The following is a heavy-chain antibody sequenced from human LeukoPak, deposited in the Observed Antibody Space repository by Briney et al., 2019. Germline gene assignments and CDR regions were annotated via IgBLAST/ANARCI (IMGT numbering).Heavy chain of an antibody. J-gene: IGHJ4*02. D-gene: IGHD3-16*01. CDR2: ISSGSGYI. CDR1: GGSISTSDW. Sequence: PSGTLSLTCAVSGGSISTSDWWNWVRQAPGRGLEWVSCISSGSGYIYYADSLKGRFTISRDNAKNSLYLQMNSLRAEDTAVYYCASRPSETGGGYWGQGTLVTVSS. V-gene: IGHV3-21*01. CDR3: ASRPSETGGGY.